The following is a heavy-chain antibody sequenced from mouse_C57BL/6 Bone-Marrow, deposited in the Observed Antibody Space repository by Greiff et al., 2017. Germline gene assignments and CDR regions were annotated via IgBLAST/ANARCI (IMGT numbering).Heavy chain of an antibody. V-gene: IGHV1-67*01. CDR1: GYTFTDYA. Sequence: QVQLQQSGPELVRPGVSVKISCTGSGYTFTDYAMHWVKQSHAKSLEWIGDISTYYGDASYNQKFKDKATITRDKSTSTAYLELARLISEDAAVYYCAGSDGYPLYCDALDYWGQGTLVTVSS. CDR3: AGSDGYPLYCDALDY. CDR2: ISTYYGDA. J-gene: IGHJ4*01. D-gene: IGHD2-3*01.